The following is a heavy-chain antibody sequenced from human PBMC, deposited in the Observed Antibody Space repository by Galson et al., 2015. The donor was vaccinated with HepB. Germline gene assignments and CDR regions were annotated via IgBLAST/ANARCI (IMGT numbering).Heavy chain of an antibody. CDR2: IYTSGST. J-gene: IGHJ5*02. CDR1: GGSISSYY. Sequence: ETLSLTRTVSGGSISSYYWSWIRQPAGKGLEWIGRIYTSGSTNYNPSLKSRVTMSVDTSKNQFSLKLSSVTAADTAVYYCARQLERYNWFDPWGQGTLVTVSS. D-gene: IGHD1-1*01. CDR3: ARQLERYNWFDP. V-gene: IGHV4-4*07.